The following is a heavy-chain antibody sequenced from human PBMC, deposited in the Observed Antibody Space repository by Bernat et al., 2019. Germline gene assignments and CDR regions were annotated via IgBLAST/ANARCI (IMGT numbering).Heavy chain of an antibody. J-gene: IGHJ4*02. V-gene: IGHV3-43D*04. CDR3: AKDIRHMVRSKGMDY. Sequence: EMQLVESGGVVVQPGGSLRLSCAASGFTFDDYAMHWVRQAPGKGLEWVSLISWDGGSTYYADSVKGRFTISRDNSKNSLYLQMNSLRAEDTALYYCAKDIRHMVRSKGMDYWGQGTLVTVSS. CDR1: GFTFDDYA. D-gene: IGHD3-10*01. CDR2: ISWDGGST.